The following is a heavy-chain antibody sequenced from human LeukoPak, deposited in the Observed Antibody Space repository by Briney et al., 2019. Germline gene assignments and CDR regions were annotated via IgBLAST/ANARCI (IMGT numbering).Heavy chain of an antibody. CDR1: GYTFTSYG. J-gene: IGHJ4*02. Sequence: GASVKVSCKASGYTFTSYGISWLRQAPGQGLERMGWISAYNGNTNYAQKLQGRVTMTTDTSTSTAYMELRSLRSDDTAVYYCARDPLYCTNGVCFDYWGQGTLVTVSS. CDR2: ISAYNGNT. D-gene: IGHD2-8*01. V-gene: IGHV1-18*01. CDR3: ARDPLYCTNGVCFDY.